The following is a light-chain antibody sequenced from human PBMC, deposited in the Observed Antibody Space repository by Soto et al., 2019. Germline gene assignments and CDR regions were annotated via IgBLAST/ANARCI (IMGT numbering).Light chain of an antibody. CDR3: YQYCRSPRRT. CDR2: AAV. Sequence: EIVLTQSTGTLSLSPGERATLSCRASQSVSSSYLDWYQQKAGHAPRLLIYAAVSRATGTPNRFRGSGSGTELTHTIRRLKPEDLAVYYCYQYCRSPRRTFGPGTKVEIK. CDR1: QSVSSSY. V-gene: IGKV3-20*01. J-gene: IGKJ1*01.